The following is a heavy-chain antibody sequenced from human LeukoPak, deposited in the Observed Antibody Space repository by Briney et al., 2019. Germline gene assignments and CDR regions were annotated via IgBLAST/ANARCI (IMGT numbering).Heavy chain of an antibody. Sequence: GGSLRLSCAASGFTFSDYYMIWIRQAPGKGLECVSYISSSGSTIYYADSVKGRFTISRDNAKNSLYLQMNSLRAEDTAVYYCARDSDCSGGSCYGVDVWGKGTTVTVSS. CDR1: GFTFSDYY. CDR2: ISSSGSTI. J-gene: IGHJ6*04. D-gene: IGHD2-15*01. V-gene: IGHV3-11*01. CDR3: ARDSDCSGGSCYGVDV.